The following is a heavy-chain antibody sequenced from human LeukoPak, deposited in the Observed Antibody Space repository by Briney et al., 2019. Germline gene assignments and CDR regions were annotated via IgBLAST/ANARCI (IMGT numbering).Heavy chain of an antibody. D-gene: IGHD6-19*01. Sequence: KPSETLSLTCTASGGSISSYYWSWIRQPPEKGLEWIGYIYYSGSTNYNPSLKSRVTISVDTSKNQFSLQLSSVTAADTAVYYCAREDADSGLLDYWGQGTLVTVSS. J-gene: IGHJ4*02. CDR2: IYYSGST. V-gene: IGHV4-59*01. CDR3: AREDADSGLLDY. CDR1: GGSISSYY.